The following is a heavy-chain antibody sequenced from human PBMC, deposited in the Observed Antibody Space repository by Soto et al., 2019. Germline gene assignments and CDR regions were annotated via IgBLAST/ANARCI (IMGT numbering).Heavy chain of an antibody. V-gene: IGHV3-43*01. CDR2: ISWDGGST. CDR3: AKDMGWEYYYGSGRVYYYYGMDV. J-gene: IGHJ6*02. CDR1: GFTFDDYT. Sequence: GGSLRLSCAASGFTFDDYTMHWVRQAPGKGLEWVSLISWDGGSTYYADSVKGRFTISRDNSKNSLYLQMNSLRTEDTALYYCAKDMGWEYYYGSGRVYYYYGMDVWGQGTTVTVSS. D-gene: IGHD3-10*01.